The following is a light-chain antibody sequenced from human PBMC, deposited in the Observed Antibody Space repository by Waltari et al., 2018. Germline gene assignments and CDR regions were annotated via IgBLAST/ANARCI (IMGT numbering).Light chain of an antibody. CDR1: SSDVGGYNY. CDR3: SSYISSDTLEL. CDR2: DVS. V-gene: IGLV2-14*03. Sequence: HSALTQPASVSGSPGQSITISCTGTSSDVGGYNYVSWYQQHPGKAPKLMIYDVSNRPSGVCIRFSGSKSGDTASLTISGLQAEDEADYYCSSYISSDTLELFGGGTSLTVL. J-gene: IGLJ2*01.